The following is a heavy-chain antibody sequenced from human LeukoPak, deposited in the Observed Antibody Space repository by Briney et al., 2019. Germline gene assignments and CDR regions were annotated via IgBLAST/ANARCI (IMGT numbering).Heavy chain of an antibody. V-gene: IGHV4-38-2*02. Sequence: SETLSLTCTVSGYSISSGYYWGWIRQPPGKGLEWIGSIYHSGSTYYNPSLKSRVTISVDTSKNQFSLKLSSVTAADTAVYYCARDNSGYDFRDYWGQGTPVTVSS. J-gene: IGHJ4*02. CDR2: IYHSGST. CDR3: ARDNSGYDFRDY. CDR1: GYSISSGYY. D-gene: IGHD5-12*01.